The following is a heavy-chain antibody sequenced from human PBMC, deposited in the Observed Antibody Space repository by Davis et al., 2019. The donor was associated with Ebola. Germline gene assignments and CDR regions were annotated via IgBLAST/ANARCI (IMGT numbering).Heavy chain of an antibody. CDR3: ARAEYYDFWMDV. CDR1: GGSISSGGYY. CDR2: IYYSGST. D-gene: IGHD3-3*01. V-gene: IGHV4-31*03. Sequence: PSETLSLTCTVSGGSISSGGYYWSWIRQHPGKGLEWIGYIYYSGSTYYNPSLKSRVTISVDTSKNQFSLKLSSVTAADTAVYYCARAEYYDFWMDVWGKGTTVTVSS. J-gene: IGHJ6*04.